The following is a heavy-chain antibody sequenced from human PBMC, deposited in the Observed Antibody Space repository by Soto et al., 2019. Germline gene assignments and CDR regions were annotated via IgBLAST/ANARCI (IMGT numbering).Heavy chain of an antibody. CDR2: INHGGST. J-gene: IGHJ6*02. CDR3: ARGPYGGKSGYYGMDV. CDR1: GGSFSGYY. V-gene: IGHV4-34*01. D-gene: IGHD4-17*01. Sequence: SETLSLTCAVYGGSFSGYYWSWIRQPPGKGLEWIGEINHGGSTNYNPSLKSRFTISVDTSKNQFSLKLSSVTAADTAVYYCARGPYGGKSGYYGMDVWGQGTTVTVSS.